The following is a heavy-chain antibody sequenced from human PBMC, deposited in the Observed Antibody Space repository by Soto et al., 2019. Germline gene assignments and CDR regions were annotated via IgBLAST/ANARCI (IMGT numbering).Heavy chain of an antibody. J-gene: IGHJ4*02. CDR3: ARDRDAYCSKGICSGPYFDY. Sequence: GGSLRLSCAASGFTFSTYSINWVRQAPGKGLEWISYISDNSSVIYYADAVKGRFTISRDNAKNSLYLQMNSLRDEDTAVYYCARDRDAYCSKGICSGPYFDYWGQGTLGTVSS. CDR1: GFTFSTYS. D-gene: IGHD2-8*01. CDR2: ISDNSSVI. V-gene: IGHV3-48*02.